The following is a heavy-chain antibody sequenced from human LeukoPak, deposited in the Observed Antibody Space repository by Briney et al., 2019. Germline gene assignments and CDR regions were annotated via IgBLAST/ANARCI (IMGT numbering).Heavy chain of an antibody. CDR2: IYYSGSN. V-gene: IGHV4-39*01. CDR1: GGSISSSPYY. CDR3: ARHASVDGNWPRPLDY. Sequence: SETLSLTRTVSGGSISSSPYYWGWIRQPPGKGLEWIGNIYYSGSNYYNPSLKTRVTISVDTSKNQFSLKLTSVTAADTAVYYCARHASVDGNWPRPLDYWGQGSLVTVSS. J-gene: IGHJ4*02. D-gene: IGHD6-19*01.